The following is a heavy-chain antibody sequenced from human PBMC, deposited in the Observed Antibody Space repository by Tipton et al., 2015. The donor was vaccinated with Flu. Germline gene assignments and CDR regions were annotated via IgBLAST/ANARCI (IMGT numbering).Heavy chain of an antibody. CDR1: GGSFSGYY. D-gene: IGHD3-16*01. Sequence: TLSLTCAVYGGSFSGYYWSWIRQSPGKGLEWIGEIDHRGSTNNSPSLKSRVTVSVDKSKNQFSLKLTSVTAADTAVYFCARGSGETLQRGGPTPPPPPMRRRPPPGDNTKKHFSWGWPSAAAAAPAVFFCAGGSGWGFYSGLDVWGLGTPVTVSS. V-gene: IGHV4-34*01. CDR2: IDHRGST. J-gene: IGHJ6*02. CDR3: ARGSGETLQRGGPTPPPPPMRRRPPPGDNTKKHFSWGWPSAAAAAPAVFFCAGGSGWGFYSGLDV.